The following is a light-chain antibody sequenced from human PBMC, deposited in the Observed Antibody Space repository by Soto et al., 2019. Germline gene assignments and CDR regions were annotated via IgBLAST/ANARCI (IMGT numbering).Light chain of an antibody. CDR2: DNN. V-gene: IGLV1-51*01. CDR1: SFNIGNNY. Sequence: QSVLTQPPSVSAAPGQKVTISCSGGSFNIGNNYVSWYQHLPGTAPKLLIYDNNNRPSGIPDRFSGSKSGTSATLGITGLQTGDEADYYCGTWDSSLSSWVFGGGTKLTVL. J-gene: IGLJ3*02. CDR3: GTWDSSLSSWV.